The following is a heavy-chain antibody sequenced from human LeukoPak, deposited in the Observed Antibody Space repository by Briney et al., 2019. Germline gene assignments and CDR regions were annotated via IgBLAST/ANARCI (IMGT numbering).Heavy chain of an antibody. Sequence: GGSLRLSCAASGFTVSSNYMSWVRQAPGKGLEWVSVIYSGGKTFYADSVKGRFTISRDNSKNTLYLQMNSLRAEDTAVYYCARSQWELPYAFDIWGQGTMVTVSS. V-gene: IGHV3-53*01. CDR3: ARSQWELPYAFDI. D-gene: IGHD1-26*01. CDR2: IYSGGKT. J-gene: IGHJ3*02. CDR1: GFTVSSNY.